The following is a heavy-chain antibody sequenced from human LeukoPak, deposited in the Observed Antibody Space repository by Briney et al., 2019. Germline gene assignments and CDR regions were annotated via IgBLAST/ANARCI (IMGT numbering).Heavy chain of an antibody. J-gene: IGHJ4*02. Sequence: TGGSLRLSCAASGFTFSSYGMHWVRQAPGKGLEWVAFIRYDGSNKYYADSVKGRFTISRDNSKNTLYLQMNSLRAEDTAVYYCAKEAIYSSSWYSADYWGQGTLVTVSS. CDR1: GFTFSSYG. V-gene: IGHV3-30*02. CDR3: AKEAIYSSSWYSADY. D-gene: IGHD6-13*01. CDR2: IRYDGSNK.